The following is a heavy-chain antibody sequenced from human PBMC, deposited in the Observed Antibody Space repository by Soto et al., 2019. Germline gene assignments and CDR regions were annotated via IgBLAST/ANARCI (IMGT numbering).Heavy chain of an antibody. CDR3: ASSYCISTSCPPYYGMDV. CDR1: WNTFTNSA. CDR2: VNAGNGNT. Sequence: GASVKGSCKASWNTFTNSAMQWGRPAPGQKLEWMGWVNAGNGNTKYSQKFQGRVTITRDTSASTAYMELRSLRSEDTAVYYCASSYCISTSCPPYYGMDVWGQGTTVTVSS. J-gene: IGHJ6*02. D-gene: IGHD2-2*01. V-gene: IGHV1-3*01.